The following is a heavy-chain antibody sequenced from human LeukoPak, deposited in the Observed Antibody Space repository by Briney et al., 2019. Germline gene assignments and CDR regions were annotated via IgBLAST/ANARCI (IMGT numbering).Heavy chain of an antibody. CDR1: GGSFSGYY. CDR2: SKHSGGT. Sequence: SSETLSLTCAVYGGSFSGYYWSWIRQPPGKGLDWIGESKHSGGTNYNLSLKSRVTISVDTSKKQFSLTLTSVTAADTAVYYCARGQWEVRGIIITQLDYWGQGSLVTVSS. J-gene: IGHJ4*02. CDR3: ARGQWEVRGIIITQLDY. D-gene: IGHD3-10*01. V-gene: IGHV4-34*01.